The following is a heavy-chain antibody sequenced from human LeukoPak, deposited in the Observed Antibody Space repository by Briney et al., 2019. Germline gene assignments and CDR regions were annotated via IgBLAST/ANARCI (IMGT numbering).Heavy chain of an antibody. CDR1: GGSFSGYY. CDR3: ARLLRFHDYGDP. J-gene: IGHJ5*02. V-gene: IGHV4-34*01. CDR2: INHSGST. D-gene: IGHD4-17*01. Sequence: SETLSLTCAVYGGSFSGYYWSWIRQPPGKGLEWIGEINHSGSTNYNPSLKSRVTISVDTSKNQFSLKLSSVTAADTAVYYCARLLRFHDYGDPWGQGTLVTVSS.